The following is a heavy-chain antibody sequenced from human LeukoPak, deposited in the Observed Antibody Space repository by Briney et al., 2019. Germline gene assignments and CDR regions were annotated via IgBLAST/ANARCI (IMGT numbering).Heavy chain of an antibody. CDR1: GFTFSGSA. V-gene: IGHV3-73*01. CDR3: TSLYDFWSGYYDH. Sequence: GGSLKLSCAASGFTFSGSAMHWARQASGKGLEWVGRIRSKANSYATAYAASVKGRFTISRDDSKNTAYLQMNSLKTEDTAVYYCTSLYDFWSGYYDHWGQGTLVTVSS. CDR2: IRSKANSYAT. J-gene: IGHJ4*02. D-gene: IGHD3-3*01.